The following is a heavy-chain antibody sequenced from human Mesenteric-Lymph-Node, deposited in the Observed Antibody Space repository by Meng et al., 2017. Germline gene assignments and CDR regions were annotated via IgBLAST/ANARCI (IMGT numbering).Heavy chain of an antibody. Sequence: SETLSLTCTVSGGSISSSSYYWGWIRQPPGKGLDWIGSIYYSGSTYYNPSLKSRVTISVDTSKNQFSLKLSSVTAADTAVYYCARELLQQLVLGTLSWGQGTLVTVSS. CDR1: GGSISSSSYY. CDR3: ARELLQQLVLGTLS. V-gene: IGHV4-39*07. J-gene: IGHJ4*02. CDR2: IYYSGST. D-gene: IGHD6-13*01.